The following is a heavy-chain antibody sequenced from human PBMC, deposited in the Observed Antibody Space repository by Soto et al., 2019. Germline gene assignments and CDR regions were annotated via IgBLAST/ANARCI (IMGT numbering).Heavy chain of an antibody. CDR3: ARDPHEFWTSYWFDP. V-gene: IGHV3-23*01. J-gene: IGHJ5*02. CDR1: GFTFSSYA. Sequence: LRLSCAASGFTFSSYAMSWVRQAPGKGLDWVSTITGDGLTTYDADSVKGRFTISRDNSKSTLYLQLNSLRSDDTAIYYCARDPHEFWTSYWFDPWGQGTPVTAPQ. CDR2: ITGDGLTT. D-gene: IGHD3-3*01.